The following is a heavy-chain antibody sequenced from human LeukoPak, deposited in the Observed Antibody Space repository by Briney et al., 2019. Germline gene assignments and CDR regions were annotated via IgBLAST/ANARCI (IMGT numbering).Heavy chain of an antibody. CDR2: INHSGST. V-gene: IGHV4-34*01. J-gene: IGHJ6*03. Sequence: KPSETLSLTCAVYGGPFSGYYWSWIRQPPGKGLEWIGEINHSGSTNYNPALKSRVTISVDTSKTQFSLKLSSVTAADTAVYYCARRVVGGYYSGFVNYYYYMDVWGKGTTVTVSS. CDR3: ARRVVGGYYSGFVNYYYYMDV. D-gene: IGHD3-3*01. CDR1: GGPFSGYY.